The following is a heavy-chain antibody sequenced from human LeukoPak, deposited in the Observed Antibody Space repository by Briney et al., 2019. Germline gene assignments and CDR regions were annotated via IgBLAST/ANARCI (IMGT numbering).Heavy chain of an antibody. V-gene: IGHV3-30*02. Sequence: GGSLRLSCAASGFTFSSYGMHWVRQAPGKGLEWVAFIRYDGSNKYYADSVKGRFTISRDNSKNTLYLQMNSLRAEDTAVYYCAKDSTYYDFWSGYYTHWGQGTLVTVSS. CDR1: GFTFSSYG. J-gene: IGHJ4*02. D-gene: IGHD3-3*01. CDR3: AKDSTYYDFWSGYYTH. CDR2: IRYDGSNK.